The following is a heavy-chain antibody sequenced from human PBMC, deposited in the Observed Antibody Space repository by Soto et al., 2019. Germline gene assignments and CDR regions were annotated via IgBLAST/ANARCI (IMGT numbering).Heavy chain of an antibody. CDR2: IYWNDNK. CDR1: GFSLTTTGVG. V-gene: IGHV2-5*01. CDR3: AHRPASHRNWFGP. Sequence: QITLKEAGPTLVKPTQTLKLTCTFSGFSLTTTGVGVGWIRQPPRRAPEWLALIYWNDNKRYSPSLESRLTISKDTSKNQVVRTMTAMDPVDTGTYDCAHRPASHRNWFGPWGQGTLVIVSS. J-gene: IGHJ5*02.